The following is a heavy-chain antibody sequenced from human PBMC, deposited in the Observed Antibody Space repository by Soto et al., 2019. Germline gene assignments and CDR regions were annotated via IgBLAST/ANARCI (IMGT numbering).Heavy chain of an antibody. CDR3: VKVSTFYDILTGYYSTNFFDP. Sequence: GGSLRLSCSASGFTFSEYSMHWVRQAPGKGLQYVSTISSDGDITYYADSVRGRFTISRDNSKNTLYLQMNSLRPEDTAVYYCVKVSTFYDILTGYYSTNFFDPWGQGTLVTVSS. J-gene: IGHJ5*02. V-gene: IGHV3-64D*06. D-gene: IGHD3-9*01. CDR1: GFTFSEYS. CDR2: ISSDGDIT.